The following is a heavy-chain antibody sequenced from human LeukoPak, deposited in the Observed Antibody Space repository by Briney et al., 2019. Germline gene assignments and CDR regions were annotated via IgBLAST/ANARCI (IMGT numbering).Heavy chain of an antibody. CDR3: AGQPGTTVTSDNWFDP. CDR2: ISAYNGNT. Sequence: ASVKVSCKASGYTFTSYGISWVRQAPGQGLEWMGWISAYNGNTNYAQKPQGRVTMTTDTSTSTAYMELRSLRSDDTAVYYCAGQPGTTVTSDNWFDPWGQGTLVTVSS. J-gene: IGHJ5*02. D-gene: IGHD4-11*01. CDR1: GYTFTSYG. V-gene: IGHV1-18*01.